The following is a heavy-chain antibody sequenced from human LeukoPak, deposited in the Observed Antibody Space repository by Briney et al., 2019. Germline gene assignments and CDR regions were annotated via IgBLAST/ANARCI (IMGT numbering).Heavy chain of an antibody. J-gene: IGHJ3*01. CDR2: IYSGGST. D-gene: IGHD4-11*01. Sequence: GGSLRLSCAASGFTVSSNYMSWVRQAPGKGPEWVLSIYSGGSTYYAASVKGRFTVSRDNSKNTLYLQMNSLRAEDTAIYYCANEYSKGDVWGQGTTVTVSS. CDR3: ANEYSKGDV. V-gene: IGHV3-53*01. CDR1: GFTVSSNY.